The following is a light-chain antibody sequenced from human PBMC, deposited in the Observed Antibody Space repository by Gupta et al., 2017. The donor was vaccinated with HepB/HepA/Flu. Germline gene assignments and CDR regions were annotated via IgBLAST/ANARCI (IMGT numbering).Light chain of an antibody. V-gene: IGKV3-15*01. Sequence: VLTQTPATLSVSPGERAILSCRTSHSISSDLVWYQQKPRQPPRLLIDDASTRATGIPARFSGSGAGTEVTPTISSLQAEDVAVVYCQQYNDRPCTFGQGTKVEIK. CDR1: HSISSD. CDR3: QQYNDRPCT. CDR2: DAS. J-gene: IGKJ1*01.